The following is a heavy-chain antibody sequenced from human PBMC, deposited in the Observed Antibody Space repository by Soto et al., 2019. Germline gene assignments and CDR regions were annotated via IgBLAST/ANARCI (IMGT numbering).Heavy chain of an antibody. CDR3: ARVGGDGYNGAFDI. CDR2: ISSSSSYI. CDR1: GFTFSSYS. D-gene: IGHD3-16*01. J-gene: IGHJ3*02. Sequence: GSLRLSCAASGFTFSSYSMNWVRQAPGKGLEWVSSISSSSSYIYYADSVKGRFTISRDNAKNSLYLQMNSLRAEDTAVYYCARVGGDGYNGAFDIWGQGTMVTVSS. V-gene: IGHV3-21*01.